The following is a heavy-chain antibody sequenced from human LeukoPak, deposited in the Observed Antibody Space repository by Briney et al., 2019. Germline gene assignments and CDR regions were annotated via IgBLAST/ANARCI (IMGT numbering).Heavy chain of an antibody. CDR1: GYTFTSYG. CDR2: ISAYNGNT. CDR3: ARAGYCSSTSCHSNNWFDP. Sequence: ASVKVSCKASGYTFTSYGISWVRQAPGQGLEWMGWISAYNGNTNYAQKLQGRVTMTTDTSTSTAYMELRSLRSDDTAVYYCARAGYCSSTSCHSNNWFDPWGQGTLVTVSS. D-gene: IGHD2-2*02. J-gene: IGHJ5*02. V-gene: IGHV1-18*01.